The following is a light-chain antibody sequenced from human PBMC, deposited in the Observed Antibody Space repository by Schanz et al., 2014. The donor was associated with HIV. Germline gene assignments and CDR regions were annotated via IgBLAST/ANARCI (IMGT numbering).Light chain of an antibody. CDR1: QSITTW. J-gene: IGKJ4*01. V-gene: IGKV1-12*01. CDR3: QQANSFPPT. Sequence: DIQVTQSPSTLSASVGDRVTITCRASQSITTWLAWYQQKSGKAPKLLIYQASSLQSGVPSRFSGSGSGTDFTLTISSLQPEDIATYYCQQANSFPPTFGGGTKVEIK. CDR2: QAS.